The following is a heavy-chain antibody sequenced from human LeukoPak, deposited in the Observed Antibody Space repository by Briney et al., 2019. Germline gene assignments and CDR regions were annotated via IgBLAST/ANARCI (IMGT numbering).Heavy chain of an antibody. Sequence: EWSVRLSCVASGFTFSGHGMHWVGQAPGKGLEWVALIWYDGSKRYYADSVKGRFTISRDDSKNTLYLQMNNLGAEDTAVYYCAREDSSVWNSIYWGLGTRLTVSS. CDR1: GFTFSGHG. CDR3: AREDSSVWNSIY. D-gene: IGHD6-19*01. J-gene: IGHJ4*02. V-gene: IGHV3-33*01. CDR2: IWYDGSKR.